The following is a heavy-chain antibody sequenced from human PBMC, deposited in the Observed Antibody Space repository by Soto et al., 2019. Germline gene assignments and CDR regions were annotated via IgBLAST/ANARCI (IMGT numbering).Heavy chain of an antibody. CDR3: ARAGLEWSYNWFDP. V-gene: IGHV4-30-4*01. D-gene: IGHD3-3*01. CDR2: IYYSGST. CDR1: GGSISSCDYY. Sequence: SETLSLTCTVSGGSISSCDYYWSWIRQPPGKGLEWIGYIYYSGSTYYNPSLKSRVTISVDTSKNQFSLKLSSVTAADTAVYYCARAGLEWSYNWFDPWGQGTLLTVSS. J-gene: IGHJ5*02.